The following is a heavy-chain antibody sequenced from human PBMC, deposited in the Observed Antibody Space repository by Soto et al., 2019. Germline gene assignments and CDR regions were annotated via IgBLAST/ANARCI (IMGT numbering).Heavy chain of an antibody. CDR1: GFSFASYS. J-gene: IGHJ4*02. Sequence: EVQLLESGGGLVRPGGSLRLSCAGSGFSFASYSMTWVRQAPGKGLEWVSVMSGRAGNTYYADSVKGRFTISRDNSKNTLYLHMSSLRAEDTAVYYCAKDRYCSSTSCSSLDSWGQGTLVTVSS. V-gene: IGHV3-23*01. D-gene: IGHD2-2*01. CDR2: MSGRAGNT. CDR3: AKDRYCSSTSCSSLDS.